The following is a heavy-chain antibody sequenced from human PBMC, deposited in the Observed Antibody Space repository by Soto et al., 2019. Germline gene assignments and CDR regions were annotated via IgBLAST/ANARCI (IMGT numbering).Heavy chain of an antibody. CDR1: GYTFTGYY. V-gene: IGHV1-2*04. D-gene: IGHD4-4*01. J-gene: IGHJ5*02. CDR3: ARSRDSNYWFDP. CDR2: INPNSGGT. Sequence: ASVKVTCKASGYTFTGYYMHWVRQAPGQGLEWMGWINPNSGGTNYAQKFQGWVTMTRDTSISTAYMELSRLRSDDTAVYYCARSRDSNYWFDPWGQGTLVTVSS.